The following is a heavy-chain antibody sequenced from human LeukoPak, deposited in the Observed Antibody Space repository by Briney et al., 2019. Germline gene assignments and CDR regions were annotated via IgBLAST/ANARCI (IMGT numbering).Heavy chain of an antibody. V-gene: IGHV3-23*01. D-gene: IGHD6-6*01. CDR3: AKGLRYSSSTYFDY. CDR1: GFTFSSYA. J-gene: IGHJ4*02. Sequence: GGSLRLSCAASGFTFSSYAMSWVRQAPGKGLEWVSVISGSGGSTYYADSVKGRFTISRDNSKNTLYLQMNSLRAEDTAVYYCAKGLRYSSSTYFDYWGQGTLVTVSS. CDR2: ISGSGGST.